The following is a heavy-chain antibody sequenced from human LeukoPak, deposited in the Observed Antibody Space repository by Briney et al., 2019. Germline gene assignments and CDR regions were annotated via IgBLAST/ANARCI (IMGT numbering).Heavy chain of an antibody. CDR2: INPNSGAT. Sequence: ASVKVSCKASGYTFNGYYIHWVRQAPGQGLEWMAWINPNSGATNYAQKFQGRVTMTRDTSISSAYMELSSLRSDDTAVYYCARDSSRGYNSMGFDYWGQGALVTVSS. CDR1: GYTFNGYY. V-gene: IGHV1-2*02. CDR3: ARDSSRGYNSMGFDY. D-gene: IGHD5-18*01. J-gene: IGHJ4*02.